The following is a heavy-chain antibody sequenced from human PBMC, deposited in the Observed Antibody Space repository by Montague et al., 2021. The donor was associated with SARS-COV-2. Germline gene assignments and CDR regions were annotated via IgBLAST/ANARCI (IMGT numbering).Heavy chain of an antibody. V-gene: IGHV4-59*12. CDR1: GGSITNYY. D-gene: IGHD1-26*01. CDR2: IYYSATT. CDR3: ARLRRGTYYVSFDP. J-gene: IGHJ5*02. Sequence: SETLSLTCTVSGGSITNYYWTWIRQSPGRGLEWIGYIYYSATTNYNPSLKSRVTMPIDTPKNQFSLSLSSVTAADSAVYYCARLRRGTYYVSFDPWGQGALVSVSS.